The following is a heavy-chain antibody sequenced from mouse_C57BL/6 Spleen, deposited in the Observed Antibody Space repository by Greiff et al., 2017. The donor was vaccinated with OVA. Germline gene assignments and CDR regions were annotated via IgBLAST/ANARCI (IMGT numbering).Heavy chain of an antibody. Sequence: QVQLQQSGAELVKPGASVKMSCKASGYTFTSYWITWVKQRPGQGLEWIGDIYPGSGSTNYNEKFKSKATLTVDTSSSTAYMQLSSLTSEDSAVYYCARGPYYYGSSDWYFDVWGTGTTVTVSS. J-gene: IGHJ1*03. CDR3: ARGPYYYGSSDWYFDV. CDR2: IYPGSGST. D-gene: IGHD1-1*01. V-gene: IGHV1-55*01. CDR1: GYTFTSYW.